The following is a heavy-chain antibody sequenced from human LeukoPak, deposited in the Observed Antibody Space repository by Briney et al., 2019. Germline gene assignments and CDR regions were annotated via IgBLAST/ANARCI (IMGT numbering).Heavy chain of an antibody. D-gene: IGHD3-10*01. CDR3: ARGPGSRGIFDY. V-gene: IGHV3-53*01. J-gene: IGHJ4*02. CDR2: LYTGGDT. Sequence: GGSLRLSCAVSGFTVSAHYMSWVRQAPGKGLECVSFLYTGGDTYYADSVKGRFTISRDNSKNTLYLQMNGLRAEDTAVYYCARGPGSRGIFDYWGQGTLVTVSS. CDR1: GFTVSAHY.